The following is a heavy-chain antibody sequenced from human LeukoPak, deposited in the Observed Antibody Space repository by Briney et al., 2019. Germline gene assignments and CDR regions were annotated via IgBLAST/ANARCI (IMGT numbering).Heavy chain of an antibody. J-gene: IGHJ4*02. CDR2: ISTNGDST. CDR3: AGGSLSGVLRYFDWLSDY. Sequence: GGSLRLSCAASGFTFSSYAMHWVRQAPGKGLEYVSAISTNGDSTYYANSVKGRFPISRDNSKNTLYLQMGSLRAEDMAVYYCAGGSLSGVLRYFDWLSDYWGQGTLVTVSS. V-gene: IGHV3-64*01. D-gene: IGHD3-9*01. CDR1: GFTFSSYA.